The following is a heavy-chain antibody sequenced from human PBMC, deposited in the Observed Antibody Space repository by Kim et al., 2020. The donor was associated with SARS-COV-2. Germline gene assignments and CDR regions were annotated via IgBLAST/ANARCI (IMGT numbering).Heavy chain of an antibody. J-gene: IGHJ4*02. CDR3: ARPFSSSLGYFDY. V-gene: IGHV5-51*01. D-gene: IGHD6-6*01. Sequence: YSPSFQGQVTISADKSISTAYLQWSSLKASDTAMYYCARPFSSSLGYFDYWGQGTLVTVSS.